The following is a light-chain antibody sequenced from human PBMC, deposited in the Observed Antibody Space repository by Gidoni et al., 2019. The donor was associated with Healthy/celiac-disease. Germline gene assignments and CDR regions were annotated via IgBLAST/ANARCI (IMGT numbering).Light chain of an antibody. CDR3: QQYNSYPWT. V-gene: IGKV1-5*01. CDR1: QSISSW. CDR2: DAS. Sequence: DIQMTQSPSTLSASVGDRVTIPCRASQSISSWLAWYQQKPGKAPKLLIYDASSLVSGVPSRFSGSGSGTEFTLTISSLQPDDFATYYCQQYNSYPWTFGQGTKVEIK. J-gene: IGKJ1*01.